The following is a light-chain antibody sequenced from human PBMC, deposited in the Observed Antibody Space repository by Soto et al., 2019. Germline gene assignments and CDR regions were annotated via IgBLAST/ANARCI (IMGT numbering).Light chain of an antibody. Sequence: EIVLTPSPGPLCFSPGHRATLSRRASQSLSSSFLAWYQQKPGQGPRLIIYGESSRAAGIPDRFSGSGSGTDFTLTISSLEPEDFAVYYCPQFATTRSVGPGTQVEIK. CDR1: QSLSSSF. CDR2: GES. CDR3: PQFATTRS. V-gene: IGKV3-20*01. J-gene: IGKJ4*01.